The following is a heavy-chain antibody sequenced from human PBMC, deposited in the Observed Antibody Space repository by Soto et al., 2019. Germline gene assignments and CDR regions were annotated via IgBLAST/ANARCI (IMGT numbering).Heavy chain of an antibody. Sequence: QVQLVESGGGVVQPGRSLRLSCAASGFTFSSYGMHWVRQAPGKGLARGAVISYEGSNKYYANSVKGRFTIYRDNSKNTLYLQMNRLRAEDTAVYYCANGRPSGCRSNYHCMDVWGQVTTDNVSS. J-gene: IGHJ6*02. V-gene: IGHV3-30*18. CDR1: GFTFSSYG. CDR2: ISYEGSNK. CDR3: ANGRPSGCRSNYHCMDV. D-gene: IGHD1-26*01.